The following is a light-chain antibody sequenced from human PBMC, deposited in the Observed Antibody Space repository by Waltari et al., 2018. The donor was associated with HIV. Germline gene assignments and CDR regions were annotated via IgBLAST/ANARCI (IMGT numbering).Light chain of an antibody. Sequence: QSVLTQPPSVSGAPGQTVTISCTGSSSNIGAGYDVHWYQHVPVRARKRLIYRNRNRPSGVPDRFAGSKSGSSASLAITGLQAEDEADYYCQSYDSTIYVFGTGTRVAVL. CDR2: RNR. J-gene: IGLJ1*01. CDR1: SSNIGAGYD. V-gene: IGLV1-40*01. CDR3: QSYDSTIYV.